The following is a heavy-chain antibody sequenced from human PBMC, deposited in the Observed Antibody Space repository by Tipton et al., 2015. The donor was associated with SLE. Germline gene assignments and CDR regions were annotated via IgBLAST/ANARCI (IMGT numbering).Heavy chain of an antibody. CDR2: ISSSGTTI. J-gene: IGHJ4*02. D-gene: IGHD3-3*01. Sequence: SLRLSCAASGFTFSSYWMHWVRQAPGKGLEWVSYISSSGTTIYYADSVKGRFTISRDNAKNSLHLQMNSLRAEDTAVYYCASTYYDFWSGYYSALGFDYWGQGTLVTVSS. CDR1: GFTFSSYW. CDR3: ASTYYDFWSGYYSALGFDY. V-gene: IGHV3-48*03.